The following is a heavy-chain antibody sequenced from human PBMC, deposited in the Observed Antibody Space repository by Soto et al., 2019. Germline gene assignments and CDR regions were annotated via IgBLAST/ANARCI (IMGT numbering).Heavy chain of an antibody. CDR1: GGSIRSGAYY. CDR3: ASAGDLFLGALDI. J-gene: IGHJ3*02. V-gene: IGHV4-31*03. Sequence: QVQLQESGPGVVKPSQTLSLTCTVSGGSIRSGAYYWSWIRQHPGKGLEWIGFHYSGTTYYSPSLESRATISVDTSKNQFSLRLTSVTVADTAMYYCASAGDLFLGALDIWGQGTMVTVFS. D-gene: IGHD3-10*01. CDR2: HYSGTT.